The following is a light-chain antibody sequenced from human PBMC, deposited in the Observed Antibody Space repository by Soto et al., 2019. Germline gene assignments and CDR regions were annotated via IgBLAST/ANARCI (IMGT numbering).Light chain of an antibody. CDR3: QQYDNLPFT. CDR1: QDISNY. V-gene: IGKV1-33*01. J-gene: IGKJ3*01. Sequence: DSQMTQSPSSLSASVGDRINITCQASQDISNYLNWYQQKPGKAPKLLIYDASNLKTGVPSRFSGSGSGTDFTFTISSLQPEDIATYYCQQYDNLPFTFGPGTKVNIK. CDR2: DAS.